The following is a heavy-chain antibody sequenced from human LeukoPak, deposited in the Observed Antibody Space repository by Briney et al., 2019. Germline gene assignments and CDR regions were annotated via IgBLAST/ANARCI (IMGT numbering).Heavy chain of an antibody. Sequence: GGSLRLSCAASGFTFSSYAMSWVRQAPGKGLEWVAVISYDGSNKYYADSVKGRFTISRDNSKNTLYLQMNSLRAEDTAVYYCAKARPTYSGSYIDYWGQGTLVTVSS. V-gene: IGHV3-30*18. D-gene: IGHD1-26*01. CDR1: GFTFSSYA. CDR3: AKARPTYSGSYIDY. J-gene: IGHJ4*02. CDR2: ISYDGSNK.